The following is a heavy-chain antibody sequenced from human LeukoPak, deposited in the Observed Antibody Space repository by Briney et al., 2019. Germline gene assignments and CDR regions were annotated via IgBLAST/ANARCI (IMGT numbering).Heavy chain of an antibody. D-gene: IGHD1-26*01. J-gene: IGHJ4*02. V-gene: IGHV1-2*06. CDR2: INPNSGGT. CDR1: GYTFTGYY. Sequence: ASVKVSCEASGYTFTGYYMHWVRQAPGQGLEWMGRINPNSGGTNYAQKFQGRVTMTRDTSISTAYMELSRLRSDDTAVYYCAREEWELGGHDYWGQGTLVTVSS. CDR3: AREEWELGGHDY.